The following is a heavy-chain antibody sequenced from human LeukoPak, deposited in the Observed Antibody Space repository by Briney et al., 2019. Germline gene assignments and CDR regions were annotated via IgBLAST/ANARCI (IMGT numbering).Heavy chain of an antibody. CDR3: TTESYYYDSSGYFFPPDY. Sequence: GGSLRLSCVASGFTFSNAWMSWVRQAPGKGLEWVGRIKSKTDGGTTDYAAPVKGRFTISRDDSKSTLYLQMNSLKTEDTAVYYCTTESYYYDSSGYFFPPDYWGQGTLVTVSS. V-gene: IGHV3-15*01. J-gene: IGHJ4*02. CDR2: IKSKTDGGTT. CDR1: GFTFSNAW. D-gene: IGHD3-22*01.